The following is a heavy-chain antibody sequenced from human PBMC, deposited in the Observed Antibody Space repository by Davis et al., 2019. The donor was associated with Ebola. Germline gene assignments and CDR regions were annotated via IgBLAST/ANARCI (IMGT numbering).Heavy chain of an antibody. CDR2: IISSGGTT. Sequence: PGGSLRLSCIPSGFTFTANSMNWVRQAPGKGLEWISTIISSGGTTYYADFVQGRFTISRDNAKKSLYLQMNSLRDEDTDVYYCVRASSGSYDSVFDNWGQGSLVTVTS. D-gene: IGHD1-26*01. CDR3: VRASSGSYDSVFDN. J-gene: IGHJ4*02. CDR1: GFTFTANS. V-gene: IGHV3-48*02.